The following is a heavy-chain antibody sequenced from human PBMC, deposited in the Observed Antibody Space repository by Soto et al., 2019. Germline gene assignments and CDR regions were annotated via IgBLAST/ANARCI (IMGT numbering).Heavy chain of an antibody. CDR3: ARSIRGPRRFNGMDV. CDR2: IERDDDDK. Sequence: SGPTLVNPTDTRTLTCTFSGFSLTSPGMCVSWIRQPPGKALEWLALIERDDDDKYYSTSLKTRLTISKDTRKNQVVLTMANMDPADTGTYYCARSIRGPRRFNGMDVWGQGTTVTVS. D-gene: IGHD1-20*01. J-gene: IGHJ6*02. V-gene: IGHV2-70*13. CDR1: GFSLTSPGMC.